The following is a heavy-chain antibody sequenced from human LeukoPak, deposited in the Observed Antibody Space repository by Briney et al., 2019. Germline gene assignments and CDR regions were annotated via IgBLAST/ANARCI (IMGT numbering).Heavy chain of an antibody. Sequence: GGSLRLSCAASGFTFSSFSMSWVRQAPGKGLEWVGFIRSKAYGGTTEYAASVKGRFTISRDDSKSIAYLQMNSLKTEDTAVYYCTRVVYGDYLFLSWFDPWGQGTLVTVSS. CDR1: GFTFSSFS. V-gene: IGHV3-49*04. CDR3: TRVVYGDYLFLSWFDP. CDR2: IRSKAYGGTT. D-gene: IGHD4-17*01. J-gene: IGHJ5*02.